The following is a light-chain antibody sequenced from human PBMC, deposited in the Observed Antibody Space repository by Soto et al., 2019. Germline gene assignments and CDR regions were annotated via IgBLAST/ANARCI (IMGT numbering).Light chain of an antibody. CDR3: QQYDKWPHS. Sequence: EMVMTQSPATLSVSPGERATLSCRASQNLSSNLAWYQQQPGQAPRLLIFYASTRATGIPARFSGSGSGTDFTLTISSLQSEDLAVYYCQQYDKWPHSFGQGTKLEIK. CDR1: QNLSSN. V-gene: IGKV3-15*01. CDR2: YAS. J-gene: IGKJ2*01.